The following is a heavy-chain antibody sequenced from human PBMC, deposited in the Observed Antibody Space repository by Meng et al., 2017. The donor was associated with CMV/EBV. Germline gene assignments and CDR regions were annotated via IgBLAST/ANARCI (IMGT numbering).Heavy chain of an antibody. CDR2: INPSGGST. J-gene: IGHJ6*02. D-gene: IGHD5-12*01. V-gene: IGHV1-46*01. CDR1: GYTSTSYY. CDR3: ARGDYSGYDRPGYGMDV. Sequence: ASVKVSCKASGYTSTSYYMHWVRQAPGQGLEWMGIINPSGGSTSYAQKFQGRVTMTRDTSTSTVYMELSSLRSEDTAVYYCARGDYSGYDRPGYGMDVWGQGTTVTVSS.